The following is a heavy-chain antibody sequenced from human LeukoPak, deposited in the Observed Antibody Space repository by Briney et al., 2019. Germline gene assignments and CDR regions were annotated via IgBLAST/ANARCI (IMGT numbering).Heavy chain of an antibody. D-gene: IGHD3-10*01. V-gene: IGHV3-23*01. CDR2: IGGSSDFT. CDR3: AKADRGWGVITKD. J-gene: IGHJ4*02. CDR1: GFTFSNYA. Sequence: GGSLRLSCAASGFTFSNYAMSWVRQAPGKGLEWVSAIGGSSDFTYYAEYVKGRFTISRDNSKKTLYLQMSSLRDEDTAVYYCAKADRGWGVITKDWGQGTLVTVSS.